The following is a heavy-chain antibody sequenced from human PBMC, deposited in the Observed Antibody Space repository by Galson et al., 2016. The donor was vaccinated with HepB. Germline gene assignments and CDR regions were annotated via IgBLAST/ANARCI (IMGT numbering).Heavy chain of an antibody. CDR3: AGGYFWFGEGLSDF. J-gene: IGHJ4*02. CDR1: GFTFGSYW. CDR2: IKKDGSEK. V-gene: IGHV3-7*03. D-gene: IGHD3-10*01. Sequence: SLRLSCAASGFTFGSYWMNWVRQAPGKGLEWVANIKKDGSEKYYVDSVKGRFTISRDNARKSLYLQMDSLRAEDTALYYCAGGYFWFGEGLSDFWGQGTLVTVSS.